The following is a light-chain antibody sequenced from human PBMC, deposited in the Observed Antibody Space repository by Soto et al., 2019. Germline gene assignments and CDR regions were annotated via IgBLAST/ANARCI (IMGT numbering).Light chain of an antibody. Sequence: SYELTQPPSVSVSPGQTASITCSGDKLGDKYASWYQQRPGQSPVLVIYQDNKRPSGIPERISGSNSGNTATLTISGTQAMDEADYYCQAWDSSTAVFGGGTKLTVL. V-gene: IGLV3-1*01. CDR2: QDN. CDR3: QAWDSSTAV. CDR1: KLGDKY. J-gene: IGLJ3*02.